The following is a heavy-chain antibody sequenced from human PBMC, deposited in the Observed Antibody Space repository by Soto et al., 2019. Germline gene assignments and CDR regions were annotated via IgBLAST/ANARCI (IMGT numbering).Heavy chain of an antibody. CDR1: GFTFSSYS. V-gene: IGHV3-48*01. CDR3: ARESRYDFWSGYYTY. D-gene: IGHD3-3*01. CDR2: ISSSSSTI. J-gene: IGHJ4*02. Sequence: PGGSLRLSCAASGFTFSSYSRNWVRQAPGKGLEWVSYISSSSSTIYYADSVKGRFTISRDNAKNSLYLQMNSLRAEDTAVYYCARESRYDFWSGYYTYWGQGTLVTVSS.